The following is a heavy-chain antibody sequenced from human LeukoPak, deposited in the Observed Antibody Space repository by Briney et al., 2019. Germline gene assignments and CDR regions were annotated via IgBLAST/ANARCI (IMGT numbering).Heavy chain of an antibody. Sequence: SETLSLTCTVSGYSISSGYYWGWIRQPPGKGLEWIGSIYHGGSNYYNPSLNSRVTLSVATTNNQFPLQLSAVTAADTADSYFASYCSSTSCYATDAFDSWRQGTMVTVSS. CDR2: IYHGGSN. D-gene: IGHD2-2*01. J-gene: IGHJ3*02. V-gene: IGHV4-38-2*02. CDR1: GYSISSGYY. CDR3: ASYCSSTSCYATDAFDS.